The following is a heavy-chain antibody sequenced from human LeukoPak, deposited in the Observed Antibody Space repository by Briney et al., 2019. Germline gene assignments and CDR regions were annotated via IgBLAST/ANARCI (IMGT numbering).Heavy chain of an antibody. J-gene: IGHJ4*02. CDR2: ISSASNTI. D-gene: IGHD2-2*01. CDR1: GFTFSDYE. CDR3: AREALSGVVVPAALNY. Sequence: GGSLRLSCAASGFTFSDYEMSWVRQAPGKGLEWVSYISSASNTIYYADSVRGRFTISRDNAKKSLYLQMSSLRTDDTAIYYCAREALSGVVVPAALNYWGQGTLVTVSS. V-gene: IGHV3-48*03.